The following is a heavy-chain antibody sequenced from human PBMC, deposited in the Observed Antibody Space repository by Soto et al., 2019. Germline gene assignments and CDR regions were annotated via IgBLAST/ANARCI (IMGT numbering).Heavy chain of an antibody. CDR1: GFTVSSNY. J-gene: IGHJ6*02. V-gene: IGHV3-21*01. CDR2: ISSGSSYI. CDR3: AKLYSSSSVRLAQQLFYSPSTNSRDYYYYGMDV. D-gene: IGHD6-6*01. Sequence: GGSLRLSCAASGFTVSSNYMSWVRQAPGKGLEWVSSISSGSSYIYYADSLKGRFTISRDNAKSSLYLQMNSLRAEDTAVYYCAKLYSSSSVRLAQQLFYSPSTNSRDYYYYGMDVWGQGTTVTVSS.